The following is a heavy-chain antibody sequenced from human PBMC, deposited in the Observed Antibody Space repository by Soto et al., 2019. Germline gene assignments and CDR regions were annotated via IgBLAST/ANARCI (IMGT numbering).Heavy chain of an antibody. CDR1: GFTFTSSA. J-gene: IGHJ6*02. CDR2: IVVGSGNT. CDR3: AAPYYYGSGSYGNPYYYYGMDV. V-gene: IGHV1-58*02. D-gene: IGHD3-10*01. Sequence: GASVKVSCKASGFTFTSSAMQWVRQARGQRLEWIGWIVVGSGNTNYAQKFQERVTITRDMSTSTAYMELSSLRSEDTAVYYCAAPYYYGSGSYGNPYYYYGMDVWG.